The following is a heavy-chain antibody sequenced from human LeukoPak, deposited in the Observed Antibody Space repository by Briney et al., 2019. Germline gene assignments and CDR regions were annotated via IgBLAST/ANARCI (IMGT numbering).Heavy chain of an antibody. CDR2: ISAYNGNT. V-gene: IGHV1-18*01. CDR3: ATYWEPRDYYYYGMDV. CDR1: GGTFSSYA. Sequence: ASVKVSCKASGGTFSSYAISWVRQAPGQGLEWMGWISAYNGNTNYAQKLQGRVTMTTDTSTSTAYMELRSLRSDDTAVYYCATYWEPRDYYYYGMDVWGRGTTVTVSS. J-gene: IGHJ6*02. D-gene: IGHD1-26*01.